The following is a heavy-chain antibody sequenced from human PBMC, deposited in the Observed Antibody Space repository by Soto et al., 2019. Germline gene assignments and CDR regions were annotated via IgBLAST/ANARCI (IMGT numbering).Heavy chain of an antibody. CDR3: ARVWPAQYTYRFNFGY. V-gene: IGHV3-23*01. Sequence: PEMSMRLSCATSGFTFSRYTMSWVRQAPGKRLVWVSGIFDTVQSTYYADSVKGRFTISRDNSINTLYLQMNSLRAEDTAIYYCARVWPAQYTYRFNFGYWGQGAVVTV. CDR2: IFDTVQST. D-gene: IGHD5-18*01. J-gene: IGHJ4*02. CDR1: GFTFSRYT.